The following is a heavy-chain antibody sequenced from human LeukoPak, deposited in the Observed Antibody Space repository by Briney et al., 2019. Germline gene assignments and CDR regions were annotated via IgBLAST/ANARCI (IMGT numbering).Heavy chain of an antibody. CDR1: GYTLTSYG. D-gene: IGHD3-10*01. Sequence: ASVKVSCKASGYTLTSYGISWVRQAPGQGLEWMGWISAYNGNTNYAQKLQGRVTMTTDTSTSTAYMELRSLRSDDTAVYYCARDPVLLWFGELSSWFDPWGQGTLVTVSS. J-gene: IGHJ5*02. V-gene: IGHV1-18*01. CDR2: ISAYNGNT. CDR3: ARDPVLLWFGELSSWFDP.